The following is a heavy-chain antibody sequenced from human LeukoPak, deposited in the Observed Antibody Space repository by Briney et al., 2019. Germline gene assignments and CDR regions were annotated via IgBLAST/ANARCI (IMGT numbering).Heavy chain of an antibody. Sequence: GESLKISCKGSGYTFSSYWIGWLRQLPGKGLEWMGIVYPGDSETRYSPSFQGQVTISADKSISTAYLQWRSLRASDTAMYYCARRCVSGGLNWFDPWGQETLVTVSS. CDR3: ARRCVSGGLNWFDP. CDR1: GYTFSSYW. V-gene: IGHV5-51*01. CDR2: VYPGDSET. D-gene: IGHD2-21*01. J-gene: IGHJ5*02.